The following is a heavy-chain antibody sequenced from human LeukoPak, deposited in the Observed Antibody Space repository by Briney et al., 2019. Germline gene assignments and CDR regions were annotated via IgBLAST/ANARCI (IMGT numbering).Heavy chain of an antibody. CDR3: ASRVLAGSSGNWFDP. Sequence: QAGGSLRLSCAASGFTFSSYSMNWVRQAPGKGLEWVSYISSSSTIYYADSVKGRFTTSRDNAKNSLYLQMNSLRDEDTAVYYCASRVLAGSSGNWFDPWGQGTLVTVSS. CDR1: GFTFSSYS. V-gene: IGHV3-48*02. D-gene: IGHD6-6*01. J-gene: IGHJ5*02. CDR2: ISSSSTI.